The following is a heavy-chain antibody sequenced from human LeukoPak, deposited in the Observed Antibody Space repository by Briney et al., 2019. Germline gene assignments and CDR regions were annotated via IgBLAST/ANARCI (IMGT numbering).Heavy chain of an antibody. J-gene: IGHJ4*02. CDR3: ATGRDGYNYVDY. V-gene: IGHV3-11*01. CDR2: ISSSGSTI. Sequence: PGGSLRLSCAASGFTFSDYYMSWIRQAPGKGLECDSYISSSGSTIYYADSVKGRFTISRDNAKNSLYLQMNSLRAEDTAVYYCATGRDGYNYVDYWGQGTLVTVSS. CDR1: GFTFSDYY. D-gene: IGHD5-24*01.